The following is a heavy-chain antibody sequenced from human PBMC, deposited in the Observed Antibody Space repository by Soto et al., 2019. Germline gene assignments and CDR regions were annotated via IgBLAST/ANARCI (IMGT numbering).Heavy chain of an antibody. Sequence: GGSLRLSCAASGFTFSSYAMSWVRQAPGKGLEWVSAISGSGGSTYYADSGKGRFTISRDNSKNTLYLQMNSLRAEDTAVYYCAKSRLMITFGGVIVPPDYWGQGTLVTVSS. D-gene: IGHD3-16*02. CDR1: GFTFSSYA. V-gene: IGHV3-23*01. CDR2: ISGSGGST. J-gene: IGHJ4*02. CDR3: AKSRLMITFGGVIVPPDY.